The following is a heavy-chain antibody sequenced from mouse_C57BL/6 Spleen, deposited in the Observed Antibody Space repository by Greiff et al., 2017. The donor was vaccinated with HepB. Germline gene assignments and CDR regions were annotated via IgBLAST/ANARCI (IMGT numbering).Heavy chain of an antibody. J-gene: IGHJ1*03. V-gene: IGHV1-69*01. Sequence: QVQLQQPGAELVMPGASVKLSCKASGYTFTSYWMHWVKQRPGQGLEWIGEIDPSDSYTNYNQKFKGKSTLTVDKSSSTAYMQLSSLTSEDFAVYYCARSTMITTTGSYWYFDVWGTGTTVTVSS. CDR3: ARSTMITTTGSYWYFDV. D-gene: IGHD2-4*01. CDR1: GYTFTSYW. CDR2: IDPSDSYT.